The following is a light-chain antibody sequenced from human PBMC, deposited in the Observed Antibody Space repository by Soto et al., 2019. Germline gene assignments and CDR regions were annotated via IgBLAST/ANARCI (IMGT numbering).Light chain of an antibody. J-gene: IGKJ5*01. V-gene: IGKV1-33*01. CDR2: GGS. Sequence: KASKNVNNYLDWYQQKPGRAPKLLIYGGSNGEAGVPSRFSGSGSGTESSLTISRSQPADLAAYSSPQPPNTLPPFGQGTRLEI. CDR1: KNVNNY. CDR3: PQPPNTLPP.